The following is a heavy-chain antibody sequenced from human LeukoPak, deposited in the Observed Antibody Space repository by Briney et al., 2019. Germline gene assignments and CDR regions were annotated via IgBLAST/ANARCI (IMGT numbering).Heavy chain of an antibody. CDR1: GGSISSTSYY. J-gene: IGHJ5*02. D-gene: IGHD1-1*01. CDR2: IYYSGTT. V-gene: IGHV4-39*07. Sequence: PSETLSLTCNVSGGSISSTSYYWGWVRQPPGKGLEWIGSIYYSGTTYYNPSLKSRVITSVDTSKNEFSLKLSSLTAADTAVYYCARDELERMSNWFDPWGQGTLVTVSS. CDR3: ARDELERMSNWFDP.